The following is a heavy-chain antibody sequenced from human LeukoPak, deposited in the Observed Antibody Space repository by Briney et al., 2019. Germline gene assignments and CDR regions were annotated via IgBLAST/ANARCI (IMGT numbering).Heavy chain of an antibody. Sequence: SGGSLRLSCAASGFTFSSYWMHWVRQAPGKGLVWVSRINSDGSSTSYADSVKGRFTISRDNAKNTLYLQMNSLRAEDTAVYCCASEGVCDSSGYVDPWGQGTLVTVSS. CDR2: INSDGSST. J-gene: IGHJ5*02. CDR1: GFTFSSYW. V-gene: IGHV3-74*01. D-gene: IGHD3-22*01. CDR3: ASEGVCDSSGYVDP.